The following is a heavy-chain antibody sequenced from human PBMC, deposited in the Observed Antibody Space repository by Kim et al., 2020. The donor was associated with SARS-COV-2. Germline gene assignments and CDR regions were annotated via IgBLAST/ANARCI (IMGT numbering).Heavy chain of an antibody. CDR3: ASALGH. CDR2: IYTSGRT. Sequence: SETLSLTCTVSGDSLSSDYWSWNRQPAGKGLEWIGRIYTSGRTNYNPSLQSRVTMSVDMSKNQFSLKLSSVTAADTAVYYCASALGHWGQGTLCTVPS. J-gene: IGHJ4*02. D-gene: IGHD3-16*02. CDR1: GDSLSSDY. V-gene: IGHV4-4*07.